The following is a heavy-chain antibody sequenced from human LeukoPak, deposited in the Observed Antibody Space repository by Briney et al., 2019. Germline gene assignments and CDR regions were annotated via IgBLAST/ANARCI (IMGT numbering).Heavy chain of an antibody. J-gene: IGHJ4*02. CDR3: AKDEDGYNRFDY. D-gene: IGHD5-24*01. CDR1: GFTFNTYS. Sequence: GGSLRLSCEASGFTFNTYSMNWARQAPGKGLEWVSAISGSGGSTYYADSVKGRFTISRDNSKNTLYLQMNSLRAEDTAVYYCAKDEDGYNRFDYWGQGTLVTVSS. CDR2: ISGSGGST. V-gene: IGHV3-23*01.